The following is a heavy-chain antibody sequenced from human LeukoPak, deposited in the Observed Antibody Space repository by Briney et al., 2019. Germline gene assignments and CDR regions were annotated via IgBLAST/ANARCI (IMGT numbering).Heavy chain of an antibody. Sequence: GGSLRLAWAASGFTFSSYGMHWVRQAPGKGREWVAVIWYDGSNTYYADSVKGRFTISRDNSKNTLYRQMNSLRAEDTAVYYGAGYYGSGSYRYWGQGTLVTVSS. J-gene: IGHJ4*02. CDR1: GFTFSSYG. D-gene: IGHD3-10*01. CDR2: IWYDGSNT. V-gene: IGHV3-33*01. CDR3: AGYYGSGSYRY.